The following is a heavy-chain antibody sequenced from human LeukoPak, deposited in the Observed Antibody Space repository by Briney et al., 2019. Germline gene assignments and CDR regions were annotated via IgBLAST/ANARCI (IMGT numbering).Heavy chain of an antibody. V-gene: IGHV3-72*01. D-gene: IGHD5-12*01. CDR3: ARVSSGTSSKTFDY. CDR1: GFTFSDRY. Sequence: GGSLRLSCAASGFTFSDRYMDWVRQAPGKGLEWVGRIRNKAKSYTTDYAASVRGRFTISRDDSKNSVYLQVNSLKAEDTAVYYCARVSSGTSSKTFDYWGQGTLVTVSS. CDR2: IRNKAKSYTT. J-gene: IGHJ4*02.